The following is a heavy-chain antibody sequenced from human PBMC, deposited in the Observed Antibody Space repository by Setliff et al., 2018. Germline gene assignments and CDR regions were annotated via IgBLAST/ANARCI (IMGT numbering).Heavy chain of an antibody. CDR2: VYYSGTA. J-gene: IGHJ4*02. CDR3: ARGGTFRYFDY. CDR1: GGSLSTYY. Sequence: KSSETLSLTCTVSGGSLSTYYWSWIRQPPGKGLEWIGYVYYSGTAHDSPSLKSRVTISVDTSKNQFSLSLRSVTAADTAVYYCARGGTFRYFDYWGQGTPVTVSS. D-gene: IGHD1-1*01. V-gene: IGHV4-59*01.